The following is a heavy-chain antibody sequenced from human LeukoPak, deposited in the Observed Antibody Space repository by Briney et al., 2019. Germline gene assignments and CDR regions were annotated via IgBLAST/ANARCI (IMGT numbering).Heavy chain of an antibody. Sequence: GGSLRLSCAASGFTFSSYSMNWVRQAPGKGLEWVSSISSSSSYIYYADSVKGRFTISRDNAKNSLYLQMNSLRAEDTAVYYCARIVGPTIWYFDLWGRGTLVTVSS. CDR1: GFTFSSYS. CDR3: ARIVGPTIWYFDL. V-gene: IGHV3-21*01. CDR2: ISSSSSYI. J-gene: IGHJ2*01. D-gene: IGHD1-26*01.